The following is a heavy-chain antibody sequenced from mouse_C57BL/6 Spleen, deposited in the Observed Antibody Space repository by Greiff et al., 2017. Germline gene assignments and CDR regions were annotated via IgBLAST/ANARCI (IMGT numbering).Heavy chain of an antibody. Sequence: QVQLQESGAELARPGASVKMSCKASGYTFTSYSMHWVKQRPGQGLEWIGYINPSSGYTTYNQKFTDKATLTADKSSSTAYMQLSDLTSEDSAVYDCARGRGGYYWGQGTLVTVSA. D-gene: IGHD2-2*01. CDR1: GYTFTSYS. CDR2: INPSSGYT. V-gene: IGHV1-4*01. CDR3: ARGRGGYY. J-gene: IGHJ3*01.